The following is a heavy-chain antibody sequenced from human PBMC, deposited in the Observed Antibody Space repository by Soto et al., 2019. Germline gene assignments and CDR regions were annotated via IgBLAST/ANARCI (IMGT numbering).Heavy chain of an antibody. V-gene: IGHV1-69*01. D-gene: IGHD3-10*01. CDR3: ASFDGTLVRGGRASPYEMDV. Sequence: QVLLVQSGPEVKKPGSSVKVSCKASGGTLNNYAINWVRQAPGKGLEWMGGIIPTFGTGNHAQKFQGRVTITADESTTTAYMELNSLRSEDTAIYYCASFDGTLVRGGRASPYEMDVGGQGTTVIVSS. CDR1: GGTLNNYA. J-gene: IGHJ6*02. CDR2: IIPTFGTG.